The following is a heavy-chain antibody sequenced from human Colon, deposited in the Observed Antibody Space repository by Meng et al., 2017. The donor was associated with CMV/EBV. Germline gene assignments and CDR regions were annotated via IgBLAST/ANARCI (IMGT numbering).Heavy chain of an antibody. D-gene: IGHD2-21*01. CDR1: GYTFTGYY. CDR3: ARWSADYCGGDCYFGRWFDP. V-gene: IGHV1-2*02. Sequence: GESLKISCKASGYTFTGYYMHWVRQAPGQGLEWMGWINPNSGGTNYAQKFQGRVTMTRDTSISTAYMELSRLRSDDTAVYYCARWSADYCGGDCYFGRWFDPWGQGTLVTVSS. CDR2: INPNSGGT. J-gene: IGHJ5*02.